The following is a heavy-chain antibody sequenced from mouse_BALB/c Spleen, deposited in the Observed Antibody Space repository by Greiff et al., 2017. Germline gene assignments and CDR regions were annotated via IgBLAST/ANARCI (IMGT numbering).Heavy chain of an antibody. CDR2: IDPANGNT. V-gene: IGHV14-3*02. CDR1: GFNIKDTY. J-gene: IGHJ3*01. D-gene: IGHD2-4*01. CDR3: ARQRDYDYDEGG. Sequence: VQLKQSGAELVKPGASVKLSCTASGFNIKDTYMHWVKQRPEQGLEWIGRIDPANGNTKYDPKFQGKATITADTSSNTAYLQLSSLTSEDTAVYYCARQRDYDYDEGGWGQGTLVTVSA.